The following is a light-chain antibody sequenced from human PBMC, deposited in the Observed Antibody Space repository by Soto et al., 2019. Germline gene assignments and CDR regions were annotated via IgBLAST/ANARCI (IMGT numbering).Light chain of an antibody. CDR1: QSVSSN. CDR3: QHYNNWPLT. Sequence: EIVMTQSPATLSVSPGERATLSCTASQSVSSNLAWYQQKPGQAPRLLIYGASTRATGIPARFSGSGSGTEFTLTISSLLSEDFAVYYCQHYNNWPLTFGQGTKVEIK. J-gene: IGKJ1*01. V-gene: IGKV3-15*01. CDR2: GAS.